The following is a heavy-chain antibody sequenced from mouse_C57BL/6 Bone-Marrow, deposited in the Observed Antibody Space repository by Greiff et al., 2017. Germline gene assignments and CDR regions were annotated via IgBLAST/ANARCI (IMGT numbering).Heavy chain of an antibody. V-gene: IGHV5-17*01. Sequence: EVKLVESGGGLVKPGGSLKLSCAASGFTFSDYGMHWVRQAPEKGLEWVAYISSGSSTIYYADTVMGRFTISRDNTKNTLFLQITSLRSDDTAMFYCARGSSPYYCAMDDWGQGTSVTVSS. D-gene: IGHD1-1*01. J-gene: IGHJ4*01. CDR1: GFTFSDYG. CDR3: ARGSSPYYCAMDD. CDR2: ISSGSSTI.